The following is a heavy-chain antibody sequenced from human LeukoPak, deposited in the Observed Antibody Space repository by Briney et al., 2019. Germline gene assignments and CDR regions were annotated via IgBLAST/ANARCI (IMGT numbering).Heavy chain of an antibody. CDR1: GFTFDDYA. CDR3: ARAMTTVTTRAY. Sequence: PGGSLRLSCAASGFTFDDYAMHWVRQAPGKGLEWVSLISGDGGSTYYADSVKGRFTISRDNAKNSLYLQMNSLRAEDTAVYYCARAMTTVTTRAYWGQGTLVTVSS. V-gene: IGHV3-43*02. D-gene: IGHD4-17*01. CDR2: ISGDGGST. J-gene: IGHJ4*02.